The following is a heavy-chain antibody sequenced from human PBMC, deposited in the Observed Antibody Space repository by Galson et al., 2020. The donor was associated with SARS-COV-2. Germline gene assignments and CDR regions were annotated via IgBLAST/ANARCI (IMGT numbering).Heavy chain of an antibody. CDR2: IYYSGST. CDR3: ARLTVYCSGGSCYNGWFAH. J-gene: IGHJ5*02. D-gene: IGHD2-15*01. V-gene: IGHV4-39*01. Sequence: SETLSLTCTVSGGSISSSSYYWGWIRQPPGKGLEWIGSIYYSGSTYYSPSLKSRVTISVDTSKNQFSLKLSSVTAADTAVYYCARLTVYCSGGSCYNGWFAHWGQGTLVTVSS. CDR1: GGSISSSSYY.